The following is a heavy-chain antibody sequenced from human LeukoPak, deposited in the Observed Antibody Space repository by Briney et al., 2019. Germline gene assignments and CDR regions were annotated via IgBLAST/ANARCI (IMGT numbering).Heavy chain of an antibody. Sequence: GGSLRLSCGASGFTFSSYEMNWVRQAPGKGLEWVSYISSGSTIYDADSVKGRFTISRDNAKNSLYLQMNSLRAEDTAVYYCARESIAVAGAPFDYWGQGTLATVSS. V-gene: IGHV3-48*03. CDR2: ISSGSTI. J-gene: IGHJ4*02. CDR3: ARESIAVAGAPFDY. CDR1: GFTFSSYE. D-gene: IGHD6-19*01.